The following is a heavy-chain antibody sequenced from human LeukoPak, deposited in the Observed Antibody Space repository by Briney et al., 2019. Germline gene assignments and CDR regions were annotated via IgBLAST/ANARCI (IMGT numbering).Heavy chain of an antibody. D-gene: IGHD3-10*01. J-gene: IGHJ6*04. V-gene: IGHV3-30*03. Sequence: GRSLRLSCAASGFPFSSYGMHWVRQAPGKGLEWVAVISYDGSNKYYADSVKGRFTISRDNSKNTLYLQMNSLRAEDTAVYYCARAELWFGELGGYYYYGMDVWGKGTTVTVSS. CDR2: ISYDGSNK. CDR3: ARAELWFGELGGYYYYGMDV. CDR1: GFPFSSYG.